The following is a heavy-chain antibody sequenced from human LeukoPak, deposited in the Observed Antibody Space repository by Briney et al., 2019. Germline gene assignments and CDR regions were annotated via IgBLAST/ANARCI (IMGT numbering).Heavy chain of an antibody. V-gene: IGHV3-23*01. J-gene: IGHJ5*02. CDR3: AKDLLDHNWFDP. Sequence: PGWSLSVSCAAAGFTFISYAMSWVRQARGRGLEGLSAISGSGGSTYYADSVKGRFTISRDNSKNTLYLQMNSLRAEDTAVYYCAKDLLDHNWFDPWGQGTLVTVSS. CDR1: GFTFISYA. CDR2: ISGSGGST.